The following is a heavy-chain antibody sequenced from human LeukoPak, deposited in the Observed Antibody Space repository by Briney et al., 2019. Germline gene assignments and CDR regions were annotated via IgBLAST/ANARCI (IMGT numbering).Heavy chain of an antibody. CDR3: ASGSSGDYYYYYGMDV. CDR2: INHSGST. D-gene: IGHD6-19*01. Sequence: PSETLSLTCAVYGGSFSGYYWSWIRQPPGKGLEWIGEINHSGSTNYNPSLKSRVTISVDTSKNQFSLKLSSVTAADTAVYYCASGSSGDYYYYYGMDVWGQGTTVTVSS. V-gene: IGHV4-34*01. J-gene: IGHJ6*02. CDR1: GGSFSGYY.